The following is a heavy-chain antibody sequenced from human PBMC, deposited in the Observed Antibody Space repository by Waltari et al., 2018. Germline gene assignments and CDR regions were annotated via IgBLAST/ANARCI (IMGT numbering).Heavy chain of an antibody. Sequence: EVQLVESGGGLVQPGGALRLSCTASGFLVSAYWMHWVLHVPGEGLVCVSRINCDGSGTTYADSVKGRFTITRDNARNTLYVEINSVRTEDTGVYYCAREENYYYAMDVWGQGTAVTVSS. J-gene: IGHJ6*02. V-gene: IGHV3-74*01. CDR3: AREENYYYAMDV. CDR2: INCDGSGT. CDR1: GFLVSAYW.